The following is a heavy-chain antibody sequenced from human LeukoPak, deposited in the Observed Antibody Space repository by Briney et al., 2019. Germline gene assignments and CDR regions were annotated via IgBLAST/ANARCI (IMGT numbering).Heavy chain of an antibody. CDR2: IKQDGSEK. CDR1: GFTFSSYW. J-gene: IGHJ6*04. V-gene: IGHV3-7*01. D-gene: IGHD3-10*01. Sequence: GGSLRLSCAASGFTFSSYWMSWVRQAPGKGLEWVANIKQDGSEKYYVDSVKGRFTISRDNAKNSLYLQMNSLRAADTAVYYCARAHYGSVKYYYYGMDVWGKGTTVTVSS. CDR3: ARAHYGSVKYYYYGMDV.